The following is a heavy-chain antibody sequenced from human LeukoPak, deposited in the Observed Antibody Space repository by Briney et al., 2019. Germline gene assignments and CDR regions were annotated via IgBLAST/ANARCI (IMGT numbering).Heavy chain of an antibody. J-gene: IGHJ5*02. V-gene: IGHV3-23*01. CDR1: GFTFSSYA. Sequence: GGSLRLSCAASGFTFSSYAMSWVRQAPGKGLEWVSAISGSGGSTYYADSVKGRFTISRDNSKNTLYLQMNSLRAEDTAVYYCATTRYIVVVTAIPNWFDPWGQGTLVTASS. CDR3: ATTRYIVVVTAIPNWFDP. D-gene: IGHD2-21*02. CDR2: ISGSGGST.